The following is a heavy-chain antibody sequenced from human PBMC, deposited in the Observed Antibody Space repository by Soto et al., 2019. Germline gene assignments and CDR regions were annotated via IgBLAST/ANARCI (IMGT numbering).Heavy chain of an antibody. CDR2: INHSGST. D-gene: IGHD6-13*01. CDR3: AREFSPQVVNSSSRTYYGMDV. J-gene: IGHJ6*02. V-gene: IGHV4-34*01. CDR1: GGSFSGYY. Sequence: TLSLTCAVYGGSFSGYYWSWIRQPPGKGLEWIGEINHSGSTNYNPSLKSRVTISVDTSKNQFSLKLSSVAAADTAVYYCAREFSPQVVNSSSRTYYGMDVWGQGTTVTVSS.